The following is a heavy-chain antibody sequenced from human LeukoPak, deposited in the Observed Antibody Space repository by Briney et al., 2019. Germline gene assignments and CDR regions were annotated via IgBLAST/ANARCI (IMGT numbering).Heavy chain of an antibody. D-gene: IGHD3-16*02. CDR2: IYTSGST. CDR1: GGSISSYY. J-gene: IGHJ4*02. CDR3: ARGGYDYVWGSYRYLDY. V-gene: IGHV4-4*07. Sequence: SETLSLTCTVSGGSISSYYWSWIRQPAGKGLEWIGRIYTSGSTNYNPSLKSRVTMSVDTSKNQFSLKLSSVTAADTAVYYCARGGYDYVWGSYRYLDYWGQGTLVPVSS.